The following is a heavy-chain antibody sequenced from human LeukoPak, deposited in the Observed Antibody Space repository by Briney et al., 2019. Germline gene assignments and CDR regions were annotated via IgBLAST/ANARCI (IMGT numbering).Heavy chain of an antibody. CDR2: INPKSGAA. D-gene: IGHD6-13*01. J-gene: IGHJ4*02. CDR3: ARGAEAETSPLDF. V-gene: IGHV1-2*02. CDR1: GYICSDYY. Sequence: ASVKVSYKASGYICSDYYMHWVRQAPGQGLEWLGWINPKSGAADYAQQFRGRVTMTRDTSINTDYMEMKRVTSDDTAVYYCARGAEAETSPLDFWGQGTPVIVS.